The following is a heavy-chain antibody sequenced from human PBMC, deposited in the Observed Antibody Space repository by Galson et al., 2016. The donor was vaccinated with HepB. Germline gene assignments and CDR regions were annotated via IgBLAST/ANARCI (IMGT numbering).Heavy chain of an antibody. Sequence: SLRLSCADSGFTFSSHWMSWVRQAPGKGLEWVANIKRDGSERNYADSVKGRFTISRDNTQNSRYLHMNTLRAEDTAVYYCAVGGWLDYWGQGTLVSVSS. CDR2: IKRDGSER. CDR1: GFTFSSHW. D-gene: IGHD6-19*01. V-gene: IGHV3-7*01. J-gene: IGHJ4*02. CDR3: AVGGWLDY.